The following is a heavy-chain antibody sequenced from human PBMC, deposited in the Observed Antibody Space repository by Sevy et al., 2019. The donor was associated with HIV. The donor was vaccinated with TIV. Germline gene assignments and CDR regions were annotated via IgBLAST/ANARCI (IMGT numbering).Heavy chain of an antibody. CDR2: MNPNSGNT. CDR1: GYTFDNYD. V-gene: IGHV1-8*01. J-gene: IGHJ2*01. CDR3: TRGLSFTYAKRGDWLNWYFDV. Sequence: ASVKVSSQASGYTFDNYDINWVRQATGQGLEWMGWMNPNSGNTGYAEKFQGRVTMSRVSSIRTAYMELNGLTSEDTAVYYCTRGLSFTYAKRGDWLNWYFDVWGRGTLVTVSS. D-gene: IGHD2-21*02.